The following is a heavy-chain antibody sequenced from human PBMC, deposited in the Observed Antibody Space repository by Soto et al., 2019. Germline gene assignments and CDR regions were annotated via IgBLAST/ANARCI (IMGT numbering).Heavy chain of an antibody. CDR3: VSGCSGGSCYTQFDY. D-gene: IGHD2-15*01. Sequence: QVQLVQSGAEVKKPGSSVKVSCTASGGTFSSYTISWVRQAPGQGLEWMGRIIPILGIANYAQKFQGRVTITADKSTSTAYMELSSLRSEDTAVYYCVSGCSGGSCYTQFDYWGQGTLVTVSS. J-gene: IGHJ4*02. CDR2: IIPILGIA. CDR1: GGTFSSYT. V-gene: IGHV1-69*02.